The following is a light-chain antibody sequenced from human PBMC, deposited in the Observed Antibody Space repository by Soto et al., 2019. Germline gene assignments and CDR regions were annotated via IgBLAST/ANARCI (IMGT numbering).Light chain of an antibody. CDR2: GAS. CDR3: QQYNNWPPLAT. CDR1: QSVSSN. J-gene: IGKJ5*01. V-gene: IGKV3-15*01. Sequence: EIVMTQSPATLSVSPGERATLSCRASQSVSSNLAWYQQKPGQAPRLLIYGASTRATGIPARFSGSGSGTEFTLTISGLQSEDCAVYYCQQYNNWPPLATFGQGTLLEIK.